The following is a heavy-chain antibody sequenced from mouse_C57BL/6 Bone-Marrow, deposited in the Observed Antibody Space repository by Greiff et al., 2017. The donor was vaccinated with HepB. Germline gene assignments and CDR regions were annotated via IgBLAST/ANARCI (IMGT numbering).Heavy chain of an antibody. V-gene: IGHV5-12*01. CDR1: GFTFSDYY. CDR2: ISNGGGST. Sequence: DVKLVESGGGLVQPGGSLKLSCAASGFTFSDYYMYWVRQTPEKRLEWVAYISNGGGSTYYPDTVKGRFPISRDNAKNTLYLQMSRLKSEDTAMYYCARRGYSGYAMDYWGQGTSVTVSS. CDR3: ARRGYSGYAMDY. J-gene: IGHJ4*01. D-gene: IGHD3-1*01.